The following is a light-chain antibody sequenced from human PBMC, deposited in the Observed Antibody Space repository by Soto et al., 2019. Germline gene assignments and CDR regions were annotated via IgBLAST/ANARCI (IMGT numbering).Light chain of an antibody. CDR3: QTWGTGIGV. J-gene: IGLJ7*01. V-gene: IGLV4-69*01. CDR1: SGHSSYA. Sequence: QPVLTQSPSASASLGASVKLTCTLSSGHSSYAIAWYQQQPEKGPRYLMKVNSDGSHSKGDGIPDRFSGSSSGAERYLTISSLQSEDEADYYCQTWGTGIGVFGGGTQLTVL. CDR2: VNSDGSH.